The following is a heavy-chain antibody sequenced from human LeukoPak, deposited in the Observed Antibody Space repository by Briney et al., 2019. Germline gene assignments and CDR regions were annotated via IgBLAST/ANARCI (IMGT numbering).Heavy chain of an antibody. J-gene: IGHJ3*02. CDR2: IIPIFGTA. Sequence: ASVKVSCKASGYTFTSYGISWVRQAPGQGLEWMGGIIPIFGTANYAQKFQGRVTITADKSTSTAYMELSSLRSEDTAVYYCARTYNWNGLNAFDIWGQGTMVTVSS. CDR1: GYTFTSYG. D-gene: IGHD1-20*01. V-gene: IGHV1-69*06. CDR3: ARTYNWNGLNAFDI.